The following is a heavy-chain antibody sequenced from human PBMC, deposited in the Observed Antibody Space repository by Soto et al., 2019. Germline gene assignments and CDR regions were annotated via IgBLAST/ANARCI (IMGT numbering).Heavy chain of an antibody. Sequence: QVQLVQSGAGVKKPGSSVKVCCKASGGIFSTYAISWLRQAPGQGLEWMGGIIPIFGTPNYAQRLQGRVTITTENSTSTAQMRLTRMRATATAVYYWAIDRDDYGSGNYYNRIDVWGQGTLVTVSS. CDR1: GGIFSTYA. V-gene: IGHV1-69*06. D-gene: IGHD3-10*01. CDR3: AIDRDDYGSGNYYNRIDV. CDR2: IIPIFGTP. J-gene: IGHJ4*02.